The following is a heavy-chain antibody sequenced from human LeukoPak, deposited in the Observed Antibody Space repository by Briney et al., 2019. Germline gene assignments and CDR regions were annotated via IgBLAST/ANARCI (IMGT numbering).Heavy chain of an antibody. J-gene: IGHJ6*02. CDR2: IYYSGST. V-gene: IGHV4-59*08. D-gene: IGHD3-22*01. CDR1: GGSISSYY. Sequence: PSETLSLTCTVSGGSISSYYWSWLRQPPGKGLEWLGYIYYSGSTNYNPSLKSRVTISVDTSKNQFSLKLSSVTAADTAVYYCARLDTITSAVIGDYDSSGPNYYYGMDVWGQGTTVTVSS. CDR3: ARLDTITSAVIGDYDSSGPNYYYGMDV.